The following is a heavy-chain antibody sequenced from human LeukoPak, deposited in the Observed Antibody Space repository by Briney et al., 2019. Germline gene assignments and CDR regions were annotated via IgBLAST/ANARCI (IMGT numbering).Heavy chain of an antibody. V-gene: IGHV4-59*01. CDR1: GGSISSYY. CDR3: ARDQAGVAAAGSRSFDY. CDR2: IYYSGST. D-gene: IGHD6-13*01. J-gene: IGHJ4*02. Sequence: PSETLSLTCTVSGGSISSYYWSWIRQPPGKGLEWIGYIYYSGSTNYKPSLKSRVTISVDTSKNQFSLKLSSVTAADTAVYYCARDQAGVAAAGSRSFDYWGQGTLVTVSS.